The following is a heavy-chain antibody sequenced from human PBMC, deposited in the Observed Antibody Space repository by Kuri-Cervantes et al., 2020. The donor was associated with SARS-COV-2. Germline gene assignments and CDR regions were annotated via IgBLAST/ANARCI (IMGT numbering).Heavy chain of an antibody. CDR3: ARVPNSDFWSGYYGNNWFDP. Sequence: ASVKVSCKVSGYTLTELSMHWVRQAPGQGLEWMGWISAYNGNTNYAQKLQGRVTMTTDTSTSIAYRELRSLRSDDTAVYYCARVPNSDFWSGYYGNNWFDPWGQGTLVTVSS. J-gene: IGHJ5*02. V-gene: IGHV1-18*01. CDR1: GYTLTELS. D-gene: IGHD3-3*01. CDR2: ISAYNGNT.